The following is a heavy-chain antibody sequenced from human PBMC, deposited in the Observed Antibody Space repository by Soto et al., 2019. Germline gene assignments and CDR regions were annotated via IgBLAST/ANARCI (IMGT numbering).Heavy chain of an antibody. Sequence: EVQLLESGGGLVHPGGSLRLSCAASGFTFSSYAMSWVRQAPGKGLEWVSAISGSGGSTDYADSVKGRFTISRDNSKNTLYLQMNSLRAEDTAEYYCAKDGSSWYPFDYWGQGTLVTVSS. CDR1: GFTFSSYA. V-gene: IGHV3-23*01. D-gene: IGHD6-13*01. J-gene: IGHJ4*02. CDR2: ISGSGGST. CDR3: AKDGSSWYPFDY.